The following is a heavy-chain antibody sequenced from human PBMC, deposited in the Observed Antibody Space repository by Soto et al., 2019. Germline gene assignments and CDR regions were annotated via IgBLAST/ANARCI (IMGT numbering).Heavy chain of an antibody. CDR2: ISAYNGNT. Sequence: ASVKVSCKASGYTFTSYGISWVRQAPGQGLEWMGWISAYNGNTNYAQKLQGRVTMTTDTSTSTAYMELRSLRSDDTAVYYCARVFFLGPGDRDLPKGQLAYAMDVWGPGTTVTLSS. CDR3: ARVFFLGPGDRDLPKGQLAYAMDV. V-gene: IGHV1-18*01. J-gene: IGHJ6*02. D-gene: IGHD6-6*01. CDR1: GYTFTSYG.